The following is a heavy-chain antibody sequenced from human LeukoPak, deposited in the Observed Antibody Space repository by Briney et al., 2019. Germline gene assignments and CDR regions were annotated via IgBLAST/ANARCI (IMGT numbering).Heavy chain of an antibody. J-gene: IGHJ4*02. Sequence: SGGSLRLSCAASGFSFSSYAMSWVRQAPGKGLEWVSAMSSSGGSTHYADSVKGRFTISRDNSKNTLYLQMNSLRAEDTAVYYCARDYYDSSGYYFDYWGQGTLVTVSS. D-gene: IGHD3-22*01. CDR1: GFSFSSYA. CDR3: ARDYYDSSGYYFDY. V-gene: IGHV3-23*01. CDR2: MSSSGGST.